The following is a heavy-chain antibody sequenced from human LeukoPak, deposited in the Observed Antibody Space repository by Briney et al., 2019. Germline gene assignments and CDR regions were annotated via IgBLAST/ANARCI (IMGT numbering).Heavy chain of an antibody. Sequence: ASVKVSCKASGYTFTGYYMHWVRQAPGQGLEWMGWINPNSGGTNYAQKFQGRVTMTRDTSISTAYMELSRLRSDDTAVYYCARRGVVRPYNWFDPWGQGTLVTVSS. V-gene: IGHV1-2*02. CDR1: GYTFTGYY. J-gene: IGHJ5*02. CDR2: INPNSGGT. D-gene: IGHD3-3*01. CDR3: ARRGVVRPYNWFDP.